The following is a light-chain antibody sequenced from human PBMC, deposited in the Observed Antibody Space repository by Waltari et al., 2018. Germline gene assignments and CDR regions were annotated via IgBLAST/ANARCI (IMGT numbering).Light chain of an antibody. V-gene: IGKV1-33*01. Sequence: VTSTCQTTQDVTTSLSWFQQKPGKAPQLLIYDASTLQSGVPSRFSGSGSGTSFSFTITSLQPEDSATYYCQHYHTLPYTFGRGTKLQIK. CDR1: QDVTTS. J-gene: IGKJ2*01. CDR3: QHYHTLPYT. CDR2: DAS.